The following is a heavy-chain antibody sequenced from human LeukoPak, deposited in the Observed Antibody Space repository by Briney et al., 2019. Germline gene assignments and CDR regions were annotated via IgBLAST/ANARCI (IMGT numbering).Heavy chain of an antibody. CDR2: IKQDGSEK. Sequence: PWGSLTLTCEASGFGVSSYWMSWVRQAPGRGLEWVANIKQDGSEKNNVDSVKGRFTISRDNGNNLLYLQMNGLRDEDTAVYYCARVEPTASNDYWGQGSLVSVSS. CDR3: ARVEPTASNDY. D-gene: IGHD1-1*01. J-gene: IGHJ4*02. CDR1: GFGVSSYW. V-gene: IGHV3-7*01.